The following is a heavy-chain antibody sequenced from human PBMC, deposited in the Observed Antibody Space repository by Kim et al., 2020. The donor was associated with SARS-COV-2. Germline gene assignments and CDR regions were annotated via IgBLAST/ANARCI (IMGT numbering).Heavy chain of an antibody. Sequence: SVKVSCKASGGTFSSYAISWVRQAPGQGLEWMGRIIPILGIANYAQKFQGRVTITADKSTSTAYMELSSLRSEDTAVYYCAPDGYCSGGSCYPWGQGTLVTVSS. CDR3: APDGYCSGGSCYP. CDR2: IIPILGIA. J-gene: IGHJ5*02. V-gene: IGHV1-69*04. CDR1: GGTFSSYA. D-gene: IGHD2-15*01.